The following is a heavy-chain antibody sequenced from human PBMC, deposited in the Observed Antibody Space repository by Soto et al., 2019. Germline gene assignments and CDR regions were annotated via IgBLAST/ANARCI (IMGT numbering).Heavy chain of an antibody. D-gene: IGHD3-16*02. CDR2: INHSGST. V-gene: IGHV4-34*01. Sequence: ETHCDRYAVEYGNIRDYYGSWISQQPGKGLEWIGEINHSGSTNYNPSLKSRVTISVDTSKNQFSLKLSSVTSLTSDDTAVYFCARVPVSDFVWGSYRYTFDYWGQGTLVSVSS. CDR3: ARVPVSDFVWGSYRYTFDY. CDR1: YGNIRDYY. J-gene: IGHJ4*02.